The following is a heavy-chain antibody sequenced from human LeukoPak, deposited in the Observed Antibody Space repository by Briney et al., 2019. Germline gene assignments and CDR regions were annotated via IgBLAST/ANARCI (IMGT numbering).Heavy chain of an antibody. D-gene: IGHD2-2*01. CDR2: ISGSGGST. CDR3: AKDTPGKYQLRYFDY. V-gene: IGHV3-23*01. Sequence: GTSLRLSCAASGFTFSSYGMSWVRQAPGKGLEWVSAISGSGGSTYYADSVKGRFTISRDNSKNTLYLQMTSLRAEDTAVYYCAKDTPGKYQLRYFDYWGQGTLVTVTS. J-gene: IGHJ4*02. CDR1: GFTFSSYG.